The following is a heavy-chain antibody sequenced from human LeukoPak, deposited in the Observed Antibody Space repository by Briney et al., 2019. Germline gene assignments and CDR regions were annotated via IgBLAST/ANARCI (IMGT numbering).Heavy chain of an antibody. CDR2: INPNSDGT. CDR3: ARDNWNYLPY. J-gene: IGHJ4*02. Sequence: ASVKVSCKASGYTFTDYYIHWVRQTPGQGLEWMGWINPNSDGTNYAQKFQGRVTMTTDASTSTAYMELRSLRPDDTAVYYFARDNWNYLPYWGQGTLVTVSS. V-gene: IGHV1-2*02. CDR1: GYTFTDYY. D-gene: IGHD1-7*01.